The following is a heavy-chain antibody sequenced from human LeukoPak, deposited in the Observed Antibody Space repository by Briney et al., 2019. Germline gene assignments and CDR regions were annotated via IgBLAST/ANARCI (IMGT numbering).Heavy chain of an antibody. D-gene: IGHD4-17*01. CDR2: IYHSGNT. CDR3: ARAGYGDSDFDY. Sequence: SETLSLTCTVSGYSISSSYYWGWIRQPPGKGLEWIGSIYHSGNTYYNPSLKSRVTISVDTSKNQFSLKLSSVTAADTAVYYCARAGYGDSDFDYWARGPWSPSPQ. CDR1: GYSISSSYY. J-gene: IGHJ4*02. V-gene: IGHV4-38-2*02.